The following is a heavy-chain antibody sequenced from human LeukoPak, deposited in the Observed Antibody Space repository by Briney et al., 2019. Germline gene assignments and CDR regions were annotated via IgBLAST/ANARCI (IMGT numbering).Heavy chain of an antibody. CDR2: ISGSGGST. Sequence: PGGSLRLSCAASGFSFSSYAMRWVRQAPGKGLGWVSAISGSGGSTYYADSVKGRFPIPRDNSTHTLYLQMHSLRAETTAVYYCAKLGSSYGPFDYWGQGTLVTVSS. CDR3: AKLGSSYGPFDY. J-gene: IGHJ4*02. CDR1: GFSFSSYA. V-gene: IGHV3-23*01. D-gene: IGHD5-18*01.